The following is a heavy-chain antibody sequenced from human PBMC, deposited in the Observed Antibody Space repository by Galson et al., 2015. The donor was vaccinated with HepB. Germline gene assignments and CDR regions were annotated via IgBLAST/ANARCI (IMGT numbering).Heavy chain of an antibody. V-gene: IGHV3-7*03. Sequence: SLRLSCAASGFTFTNHWMSWVRQVPGKGLEWVANIKQDGGETYYVDSVEGRFTISRDNAKNSVYIQMDSLGAEDTAVYYCARVRYTSGWFAPTLDYWGQGTLVIVSS. CDR3: ARVRYTSGWFAPTLDY. CDR2: IKQDGGET. D-gene: IGHD6-19*01. CDR1: GFTFTNHW. J-gene: IGHJ4*02.